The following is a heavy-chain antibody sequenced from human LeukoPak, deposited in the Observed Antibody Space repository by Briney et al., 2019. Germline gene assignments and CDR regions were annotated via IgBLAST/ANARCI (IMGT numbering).Heavy chain of an antibody. Sequence: SETLSLTCALYGGSFSGYYCSWIRQPPGKGLEWIGEITHSGSTNYNPSLKSRVTISVDTSKNQFSLKLSSVTAADTAVYYCARGCVFDYWGQGTLVTVSS. J-gene: IGHJ4*02. CDR2: ITHSGST. V-gene: IGHV4-34*01. CDR3: ARGCVFDY. CDR1: GGSFSGYY.